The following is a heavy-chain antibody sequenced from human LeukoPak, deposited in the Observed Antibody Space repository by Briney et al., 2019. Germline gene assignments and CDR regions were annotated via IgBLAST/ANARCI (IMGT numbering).Heavy chain of an antibody. CDR2: IYYSGST. CDR1: GGSISSGNYF. CDR3: ANARGQSYFDY. V-gene: IGHV4-31*03. J-gene: IGHJ4*02. Sequence: SQTLSLTCTVSGGSISSGNYFWSWIRQHPGKGLEWIGYIYYSGSTYYNPSLKSRVTISVDTSKNQFSLKLSSVTAADTAAYYCANARGQSYFDYWGQGTLVTVSS.